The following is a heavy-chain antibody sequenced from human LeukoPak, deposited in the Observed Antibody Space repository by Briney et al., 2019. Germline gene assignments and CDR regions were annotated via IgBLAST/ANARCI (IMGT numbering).Heavy chain of an antibody. V-gene: IGHV4-4*02. CDR1: GGSISSSNW. Sequence: PSGTLSLTCAVSGGSISSSNWWSWVRQPPGTGLVWIGEIYHSGSTNYNPSLKSRVTISVNKSKNQFSLKLSSVTAADTAVYYCARDNTPNDAFDIWGQGTMVTVSS. J-gene: IGHJ3*02. CDR2: IYHSGST. CDR3: ARDNTPNDAFDI.